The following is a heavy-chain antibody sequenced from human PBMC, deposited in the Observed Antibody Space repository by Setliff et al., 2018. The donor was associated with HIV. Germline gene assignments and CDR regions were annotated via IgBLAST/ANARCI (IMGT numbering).Heavy chain of an antibody. V-gene: IGHV1-18*01. D-gene: IGHD6-13*01. CDR2: ISAYNGNT. Sequence: ASVKVSCKASGYTFTSYGISWVRQAPGQGLEWMGWISAYNGNTNYAQKLQGRVTMTTDTSTSTAYMELRSLRSDDTAVYYCARESWSATDSYNYHYMDVWGKGTTVTVSS. CDR1: GYTFTSYG. J-gene: IGHJ6*03. CDR3: ARESWSATDSYNYHYMDV.